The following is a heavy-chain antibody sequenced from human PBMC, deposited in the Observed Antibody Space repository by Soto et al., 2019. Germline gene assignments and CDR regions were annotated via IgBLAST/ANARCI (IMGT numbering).Heavy chain of an antibody. D-gene: IGHD1-1*01. CDR3: ARDYSAGTPYYFDY. J-gene: IGHJ4*02. CDR1: GGSISSSSYY. V-gene: IGHV4-39*02. CDR2: IYYSGST. Sequence: PSETLSLTCTVSGGSISSSSYYWGWIRQPPGKGLEWIGSIYYSGSTYYNPSLKSRVTISVDTSKNQFSLKLSSVTAAGTAVYYCARDYSAGTPYYFDYRGQGTLVTVSS.